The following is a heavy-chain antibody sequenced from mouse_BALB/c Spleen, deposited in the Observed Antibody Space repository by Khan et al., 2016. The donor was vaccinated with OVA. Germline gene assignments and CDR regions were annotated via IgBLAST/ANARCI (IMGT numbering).Heavy chain of an antibody. CDR3: ATNGNYLYAMDY. CDR1: GFNIKDTY. Sequence: VQLQQSGAELVKPGASVKLSCTASGFNIKDTYMHWVKQRPEQGLEWIGRIDPANGNTKYDPKFQGKATITADTSSNTAYLQLSSLTSEDTAVYYGATNGNYLYAMDYWGQGTSVTVSS. D-gene: IGHD2-1*01. J-gene: IGHJ4*01. CDR2: IDPANGNT. V-gene: IGHV14-3*02.